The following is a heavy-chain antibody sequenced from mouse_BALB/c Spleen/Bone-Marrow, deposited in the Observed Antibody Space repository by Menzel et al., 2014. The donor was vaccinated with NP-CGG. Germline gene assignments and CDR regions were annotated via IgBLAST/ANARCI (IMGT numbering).Heavy chain of an antibody. D-gene: IGHD2-1*01. J-gene: IGHJ4*01. CDR2: ISNLAYSI. Sequence: DVHLVESGGGLVQPGGSRKLSCAASGFTFSDYGMAWVRQAPGKGPEWVAFISNLAYSIYYADTVTGRFTISRENAKNTLYLEMSGLRSEDTAMYYCATIYYGNSYAMDYWGQGTSVTVSS. CDR3: ATIYYGNSYAMDY. V-gene: IGHV5-15*02. CDR1: GFTFSDYG.